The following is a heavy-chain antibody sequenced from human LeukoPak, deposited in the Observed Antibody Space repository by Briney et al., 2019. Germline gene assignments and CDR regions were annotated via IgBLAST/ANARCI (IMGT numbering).Heavy chain of an antibody. CDR1: GFTFSSYG. CDR3: AKDRIAVAAHFDY. J-gene: IGHJ4*02. CDR2: ISYDGSNK. D-gene: IGHD6-19*01. Sequence: PGRSLRLSCAASGFTFSSYGTHWVRQAPGKGLEWVALISYDGSNKYYADSVKGRFTISRDNSKNTLYLQMNSLRAEDTAVYYCAKDRIAVAAHFDYWGQGTLVTVSS. V-gene: IGHV3-30*18.